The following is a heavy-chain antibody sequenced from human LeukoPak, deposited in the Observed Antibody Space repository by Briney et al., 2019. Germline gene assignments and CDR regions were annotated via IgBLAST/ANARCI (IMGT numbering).Heavy chain of an antibody. CDR1: GDSIDSTRYY. CDR2: IYFSGST. CDR3: AREFREDTAFGF. Sequence: KPSETLSLTCAVSGDSIDSTRYYWGWIRQPPGKGLEWIGSIYFSGSTYYNPSLKRRVTISVDTSKNQFSLKLSSVTAADTAVYYCAREFREDTAFGFWGQGTLVTVSS. V-gene: IGHV4-39*07. J-gene: IGHJ4*02. D-gene: IGHD5-18*01.